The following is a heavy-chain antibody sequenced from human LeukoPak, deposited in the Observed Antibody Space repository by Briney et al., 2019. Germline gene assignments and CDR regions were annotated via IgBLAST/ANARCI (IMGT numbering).Heavy chain of an antibody. CDR1: GFTFSTYS. CDR3: AREVGGSAFDI. V-gene: IGHV3-53*04. Sequence: GGSLRLSCAASGFTFSTYSMNWVRQAPGKGLEWVSIIYSGGSTYYADSVKGRFTISRHNSKNTLYLQMNSLRAEDTAVYYCAREVGGSAFDIWGQGTMVTVSS. J-gene: IGHJ3*02. CDR2: IYSGGST. D-gene: IGHD3-16*01.